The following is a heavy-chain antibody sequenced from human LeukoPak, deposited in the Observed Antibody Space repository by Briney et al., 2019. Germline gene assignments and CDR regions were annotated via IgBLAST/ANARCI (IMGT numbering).Heavy chain of an antibody. CDR1: GDSVSSNSAA. Sequence: SQTLSLTCAISGDSVSSNSAAWNWIRQSPSRGLEWLGRTYCRSKWYNDYAVSVKSRITINPDTSKNQFSLQLNSVTPEDTAVYYCARGLYSSGWSYYYYYMDVWGKGTTVTVSS. CDR2: TYCRSKWYN. D-gene: IGHD6-19*01. V-gene: IGHV6-1*01. J-gene: IGHJ6*03. CDR3: ARGLYSSGWSYYYYYMDV.